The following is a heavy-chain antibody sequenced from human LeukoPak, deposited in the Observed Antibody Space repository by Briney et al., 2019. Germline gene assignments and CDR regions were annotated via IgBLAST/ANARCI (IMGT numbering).Heavy chain of an antibody. CDR1: GFTFSSYW. Sequence: GGPLRLSCAASGFTFSSYWMSWVRQAPGKGLEWVANIRQDGSTMSYVDSVRGRFTISRDNAKNSLYLQMSSLGADDTAVYYCVRDRGFGANDYWGPGTLVTVSS. CDR2: IRQDGSTM. D-gene: IGHD3-10*01. CDR3: VRDRGFGANDY. V-gene: IGHV3-7*01. J-gene: IGHJ4*02.